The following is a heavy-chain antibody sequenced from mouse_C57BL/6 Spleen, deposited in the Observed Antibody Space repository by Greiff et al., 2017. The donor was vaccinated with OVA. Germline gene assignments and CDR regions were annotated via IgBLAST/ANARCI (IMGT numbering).Heavy chain of an antibody. J-gene: IGHJ2*01. Sequence: EVKLQESGPGLVKPSQSLSLTCSVTGYSLTSGYYWNWIRQFPGNKLEWMGYISYDGSNNYNPSLKNRISITRDTSKNQFFLKLNSVTTEDTATYCCAREDSSGYGYWGQGTTLTVSS. D-gene: IGHD3-2*02. CDR1: GYSLTSGYY. CDR3: AREDSSGYGY. CDR2: ISYDGSN. V-gene: IGHV3-6*01.